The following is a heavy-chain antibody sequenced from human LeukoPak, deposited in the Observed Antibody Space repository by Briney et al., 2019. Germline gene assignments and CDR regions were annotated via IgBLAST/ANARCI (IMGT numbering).Heavy chain of an antibody. CDR1: GGTFSSYA. CDR3: APGCSGGSCLGY. CDR2: IIPILGIA. D-gene: IGHD2-15*01. J-gene: IGHJ4*02. V-gene: IGHV1-69*04. Sequence: ASVKVSCKASGGTFSSYAISWVRQAPGQGLEWMGRIIPILGIANYAQKFQGRVTITADKSTSTAYMELSSLRSEDTAVYYCAPGCSGGSCLGYWGQGTLVTVSS.